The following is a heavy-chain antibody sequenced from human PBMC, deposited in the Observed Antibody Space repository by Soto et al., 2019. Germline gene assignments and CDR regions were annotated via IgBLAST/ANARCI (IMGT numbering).Heavy chain of an antibody. CDR3: ATGDWSRTNNFDT. CDR1: GFPFSHYY. Sequence: NLLESGGGLVKPGGSLSLSCEGSGFPFSHYYMSWIRQGPEKRLELVAYISSNSTAFYYADSVKGRFTVSKDDAKESVFLQMTSVTSDDTATYYCATGDWSRTNNFDTWGQGTQVIVSA. J-gene: IGHJ5*02. V-gene: IGHV3-11*01. D-gene: IGHD2-2*01. CDR2: ISSNSTAF.